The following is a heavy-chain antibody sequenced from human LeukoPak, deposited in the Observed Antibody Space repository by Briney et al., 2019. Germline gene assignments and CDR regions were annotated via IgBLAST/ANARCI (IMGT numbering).Heavy chain of an antibody. D-gene: IGHD4-17*01. CDR3: ARAPTVTTSWDY. CDR1: GFTVSSSY. V-gene: IGHV3-66*01. Sequence: PGGSLRLSCAASGFTVSSSYMSWVRQAPGKGLEWVSAFYSGGTTYYSDSVKGRFTISTDNSRNMVYLQMNSLRAEDTAIYYCARAPTVTTSWDYWGQGTLVTVSS. J-gene: IGHJ4*02. CDR2: FYSGGTT.